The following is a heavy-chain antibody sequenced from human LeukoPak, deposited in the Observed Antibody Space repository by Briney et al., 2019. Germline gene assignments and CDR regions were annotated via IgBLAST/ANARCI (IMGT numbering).Heavy chain of an antibody. CDR3: ARLRSGYYPIIDY. D-gene: IGHD3-22*01. V-gene: IGHV4-34*01. J-gene: IGHJ4*02. CDR2: INHSGST. CDR1: GGSFSGYY. Sequence: SETLSLTCAVYGGSFSGYYWSWIRQPPGKGLECIGEINHSGSTNYNPSLKSRVTITVDTSKNQFSLKLSSVTAADTAVYYCARLRSGYYPIIDYWGQGTLVTVSS.